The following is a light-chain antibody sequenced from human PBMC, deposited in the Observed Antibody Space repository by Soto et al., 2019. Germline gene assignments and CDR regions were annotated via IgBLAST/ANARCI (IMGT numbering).Light chain of an antibody. CDR2: DVS. J-gene: IGLJ1*01. Sequence: QSVLTQPASVSGSPGQSITISCTGTNSDVGIYKFVSWYVQHPGNAPKLMIYDVSNRPSGVSNRFSGSKSGNTASLTISGLQAEDEADYYCSSYTSSSTYVFGTGTKLTVL. CDR1: NSDVGIYKF. CDR3: SSYTSSSTYV. V-gene: IGLV2-14*01.